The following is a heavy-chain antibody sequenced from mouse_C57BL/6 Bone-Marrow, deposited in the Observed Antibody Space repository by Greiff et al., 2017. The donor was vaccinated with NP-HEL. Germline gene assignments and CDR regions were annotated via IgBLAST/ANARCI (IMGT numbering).Heavy chain of an antibody. CDR3: TRSTHYLDFDY. Sequence: EVQLQESGTVLARPGASVKMSCKTSGYTFTSYWMHWVKQRPGQGLEWIGAIYPGNSDTSYNQKFKGKAKLTAVTSASTAYMELSSLTNEDSVVYYCTRSTHYLDFDYWGQGTTLTVSS. D-gene: IGHD1-2*01. CDR2: IYPGNSDT. CDR1: GYTFTSYW. J-gene: IGHJ2*01. V-gene: IGHV1-5*01.